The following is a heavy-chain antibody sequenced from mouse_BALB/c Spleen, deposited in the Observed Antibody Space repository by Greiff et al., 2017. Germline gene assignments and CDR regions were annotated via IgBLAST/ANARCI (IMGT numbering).Heavy chain of an antibody. CDR2: INPGSGGT. V-gene: IGHV1-54*01. Sequence: QVQLQQSGAELVRPGTSVKVSCKASGYAFTNYLIEWVKQRPGQGLEWIGVINPGSGGTNYNEKFKGKATLTADKSSSTAYMQLSSLTSDDSAVYFCERFDIDCDGVYAMEYGGQGTSVTVSS. CDR3: ERFDIDCDGVYAMEY. J-gene: IGHJ4*01. D-gene: IGHD2-4*01. CDR1: GYAFTNYL.